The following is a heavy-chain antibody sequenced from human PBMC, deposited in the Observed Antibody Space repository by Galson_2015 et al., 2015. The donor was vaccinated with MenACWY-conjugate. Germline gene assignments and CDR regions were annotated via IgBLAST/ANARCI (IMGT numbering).Heavy chain of an antibody. CDR1: GSSFTNYW. D-gene: IGHD1-26*01. Sequence: QSGAEVKKPGESLQISCKGTGSSFTNYWIAWVRQMPGKGLEWMGLIDPVDSNTRYSPSFQGQVTISADKSISTAYLQCTSLRASDTAMYYCARHPPGGRGTDVWGQGTTVAVS. CDR2: IDPVDSNT. J-gene: IGHJ6*02. CDR3: ARHPPGGRGTDV. V-gene: IGHV5-51*01.